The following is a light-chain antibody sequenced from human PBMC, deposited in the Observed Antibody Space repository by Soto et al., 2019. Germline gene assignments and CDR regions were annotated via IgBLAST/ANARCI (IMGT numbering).Light chain of an antibody. Sequence: EVMMTQSPDTLSVSPGERVALSCRASQGISRDLAWYQQKPGQVPRLLVYHASTRATGLPDRFSGSGSGTDFTLTISSLQSEDFAIYYCXXYNDWPRTFGQGTKVDI. V-gene: IGKV3-15*01. CDR1: QGISRD. CDR2: HAS. CDR3: XXYNDWPRT. J-gene: IGKJ1*01.